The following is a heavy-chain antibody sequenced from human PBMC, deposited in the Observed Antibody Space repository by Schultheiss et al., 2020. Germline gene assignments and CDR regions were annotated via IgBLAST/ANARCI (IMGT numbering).Heavy chain of an antibody. D-gene: IGHD3-10*01. J-gene: IGHJ4*02. CDR1: GGSISSGGYY. CDR2: IYYSGST. CDR3: AREGGGSGRIDY. V-gene: IGHV4-31*03. Sequence: SETLSLTCTVSGGSISSGGYYWSWIRQPPGKGLEWIGYIYYSGSTYYNPSLKSRVTISVDTSKNQFSLKLSSVTAADTAVYYCAREGGGSGRIDYWGQGNLGTVAS.